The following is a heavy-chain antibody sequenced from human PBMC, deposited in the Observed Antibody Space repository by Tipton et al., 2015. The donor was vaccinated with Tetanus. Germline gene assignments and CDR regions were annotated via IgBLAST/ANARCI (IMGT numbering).Heavy chain of an antibody. Sequence: TLSLTCTVSGGSISSDGAYWNWIRQHPGEGLEWIVYISNSGSTYYNPSLKSRVTISVDTSQKQISLKVNSVTAADTAVYYCARDRGVRGGYYYYHGMDVWGQGTTVTVSS. J-gene: IGHJ6*02. CDR3: ARDRGVRGGYYYYHGMDV. CDR2: ISNSGST. CDR1: GGSISSDGAY. V-gene: IGHV4-31*03. D-gene: IGHD3-10*01.